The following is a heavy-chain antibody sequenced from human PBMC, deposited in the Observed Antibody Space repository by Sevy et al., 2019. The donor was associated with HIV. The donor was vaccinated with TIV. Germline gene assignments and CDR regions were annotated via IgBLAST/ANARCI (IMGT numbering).Heavy chain of an antibody. J-gene: IGHJ4*02. Sequence: SEILSLTCAVSGGSITNMNWWIWVRQPPGKGLERIGEIYHGGSTNYNPSLKSRVTISTDESKNQFSLRLNSVTAADTAVYYCARRALGTGSGWFDYWGQGTLVTVSS. V-gene: IGHV4-4*02. D-gene: IGHD6-19*01. CDR3: ARRALGTGSGWFDY. CDR1: GGSITNMNW. CDR2: IYHGGST.